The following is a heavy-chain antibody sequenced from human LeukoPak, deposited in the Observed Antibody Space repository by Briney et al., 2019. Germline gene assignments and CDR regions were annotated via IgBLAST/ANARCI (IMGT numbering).Heavy chain of an antibody. CDR3: ARESKDYDGDGLYYDS. V-gene: IGHV4-4*07. Sequence: SETLSLTCTVSGGSFNNYYWGCLRQPAGKGLEWIGRIFTSGSTDYNPSLQSRVTMSVDTSKNQFPLRLSSMTAADTAVYYCARESKDYDGDGLYYDSWGQGTLVTVSS. J-gene: IGHJ5*01. CDR1: GGSFNNYY. D-gene: IGHD3-22*01. CDR2: IFTSGST.